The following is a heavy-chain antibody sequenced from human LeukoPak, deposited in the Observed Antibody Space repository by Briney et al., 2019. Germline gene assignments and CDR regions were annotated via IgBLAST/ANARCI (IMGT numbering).Heavy chain of an antibody. V-gene: IGHV3-73*01. J-gene: IGHJ6*03. CDR3: TRSHIVVVTATLQRDYYYMDV. D-gene: IGHD2-21*02. Sequence: PGGSLRLSCAASGFTFSGSAMHWVRQASGKGLEWVGRIRSKANSYATAYAASVKGRFTISRDDSKNTAYLQMNSLKTEDTAVYYRTRSHIVVVTATLQRDYYYMDVWGKANTVTVSS. CDR1: GFTFSGSA. CDR2: IRSKANSYAT.